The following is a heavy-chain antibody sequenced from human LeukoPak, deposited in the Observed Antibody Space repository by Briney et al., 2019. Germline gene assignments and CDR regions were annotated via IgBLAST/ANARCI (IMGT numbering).Heavy chain of an antibody. CDR2: INHSGST. J-gene: IGHJ6*02. Sequence: KPSETLSLTCAVYGGSFSGYSWNWIHQTPGKGLEWIGEINHSGSTNYNPALKSRLTISVDTSKNQFSLRLSSVTAADTAMYYCARSAYGSGSYGYFYYYGMDVWGQGTTVTVSS. CDR1: GGSFSGYS. D-gene: IGHD3-10*01. V-gene: IGHV4-34*01. CDR3: ARSAYGSGSYGYFYYYGMDV.